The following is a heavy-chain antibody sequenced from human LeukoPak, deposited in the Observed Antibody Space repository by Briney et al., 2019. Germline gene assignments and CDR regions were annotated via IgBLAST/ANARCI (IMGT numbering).Heavy chain of an antibody. CDR2: IDNTGST. D-gene: IGHD3-10*01. Sequence: PSETLSLTCTVSGTSISSYYWNWIRQPPGKGLEWIGYIDNTGSTNYNPSLKSRVTISVDTSKNQFSLNLRSVTAADTAVYFCARHYYGSGSYPHYWGQGTLVTVSS. CDR3: ARHYYGSGSYPHY. V-gene: IGHV4-59*01. CDR1: GTSISSYY. J-gene: IGHJ4*02.